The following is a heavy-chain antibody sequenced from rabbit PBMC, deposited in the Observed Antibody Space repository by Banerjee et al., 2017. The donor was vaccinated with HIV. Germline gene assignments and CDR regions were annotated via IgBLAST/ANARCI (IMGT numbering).Heavy chain of an antibody. CDR1: GFSFSSAYD. Sequence: QSLEESGGDLVKPGASLTLTCTASGFSFSSAYDMCWVRQAPGKGLEWIACINTSSGNTVYASWAKGRFTISKTSSTTVTLQMTSLTAADTATYFCTRDGSGWGANFNLWGQGTLVTVS. J-gene: IGHJ4*01. D-gene: IGHD4-1*01. CDR3: TRDGSGWGANFNL. V-gene: IGHV1S40*01. CDR2: INTSSGNT.